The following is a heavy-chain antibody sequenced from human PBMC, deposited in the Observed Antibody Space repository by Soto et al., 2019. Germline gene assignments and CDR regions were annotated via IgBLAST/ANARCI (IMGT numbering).Heavy chain of an antibody. CDR2: INPNSGGT. CDR3: ARGGKLLVSHYYYGMDV. J-gene: IGHJ6*02. D-gene: IGHD6-13*01. V-gene: IGHV1-2*04. CDR1: GYTFTGYY. Sequence: QVQLVQSGAEVKKPGASVKVSCKASGYTFTGYYMHWVRQAPGQGLEWMGWINPNSGGTNYAQKFQGWVTMTRDTSISTAYMELSRLRSDDTAEYYCARGGKLLVSHYYYGMDVWGQGTTVTVSS.